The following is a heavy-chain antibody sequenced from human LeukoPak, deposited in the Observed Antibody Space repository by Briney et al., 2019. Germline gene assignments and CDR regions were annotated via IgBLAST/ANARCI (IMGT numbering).Heavy chain of an antibody. CDR2: VNQVGNEK. J-gene: IGHJ4*02. Sequence: GGSLRLSCAASGIIVRSYWMSWVRQAPGKGLEWVANVNQVGNEKYYVDSVKGRFTISRDNAKNSLYLQMNSLRAEDTAVYYCARDPEVLGYGSGRDYFDYWGQGTLVTVSS. V-gene: IGHV3-7*01. CDR3: ARDPEVLGYGSGRDYFDY. D-gene: IGHD3-10*01. CDR1: GIIVRSYW.